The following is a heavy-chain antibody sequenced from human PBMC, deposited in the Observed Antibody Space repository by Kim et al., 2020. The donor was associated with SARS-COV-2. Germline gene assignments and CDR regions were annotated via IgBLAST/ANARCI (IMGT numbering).Heavy chain of an antibody. CDR2: ISGSGGST. CDR1: GFTFSSYA. D-gene: IGHD1-26*01. CDR3: AKGYHPFYYYYGMDV. Sequence: GGSLRLSCAASGFTFSSYAMSWVRQAPGKGLEWVSAISGSGGSTYYADSVKGRFTISRDNSKNTLYLQMNSLRAEDTAVYYCAKGYHPFYYYYGMDVWGQGTTVTVSS. V-gene: IGHV3-23*01. J-gene: IGHJ6*02.